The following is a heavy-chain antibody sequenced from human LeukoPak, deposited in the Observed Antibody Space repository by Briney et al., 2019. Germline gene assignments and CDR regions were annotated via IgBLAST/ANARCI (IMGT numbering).Heavy chain of an antibody. CDR1: GFTFSSYA. D-gene: IGHD4-17*01. CDR3: AKEKYGTDVGEDAFDI. CDR2: ISGSGGST. J-gene: IGHJ3*02. V-gene: IGHV3-23*01. Sequence: GGSLRLSCAASGFTFSSYAMSWVRQAPGEGLEWVSAISGSGGSTYYADSVKGRFTISRDNSKNTLYLQMNSLRAEDTAVYYCAKEKYGTDVGEDAFDIWGQGTMVTVSS.